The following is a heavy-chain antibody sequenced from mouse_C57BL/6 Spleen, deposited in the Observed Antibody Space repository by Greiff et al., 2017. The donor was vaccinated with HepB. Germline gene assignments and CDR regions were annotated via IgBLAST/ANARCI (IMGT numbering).Heavy chain of an antibody. CDR1: GYSITSGYY. Sequence: EVKLQESGPGLVKPSQSLSLTCSVTGYSITSGYYWNWIRQFPGNKLEWMGYISYDGSNNYNPSLKNRISITRDTSKNQFFLKLNSVTTEDTATYYCAIYEYYAMDYWGQGTSVTVSS. CDR2: ISYDGSN. V-gene: IGHV3-6*01. D-gene: IGHD1-1*01. CDR3: AIYEYYAMDY. J-gene: IGHJ4*01.